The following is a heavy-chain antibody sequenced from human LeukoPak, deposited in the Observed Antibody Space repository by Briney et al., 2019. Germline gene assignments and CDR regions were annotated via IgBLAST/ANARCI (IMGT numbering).Heavy chain of an antibody. Sequence: GESLKISCKGSGYSFTSYWIGWVRQMPGKGLEWMGIIYPGDSDTRYSPSFQGQVTISADKSISTAYLQWSSLKASDTAMYYCARRSVDIVATYAFDIWGQGTMVIVFS. D-gene: IGHD5-12*01. V-gene: IGHV5-51*01. J-gene: IGHJ3*02. CDR1: GYSFTSYW. CDR2: IYPGDSDT. CDR3: ARRSVDIVATYAFDI.